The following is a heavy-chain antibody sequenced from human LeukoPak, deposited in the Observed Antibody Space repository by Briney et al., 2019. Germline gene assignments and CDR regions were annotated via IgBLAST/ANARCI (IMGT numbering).Heavy chain of an antibody. CDR3: ARGAGIVGSTTPFDY. CDR2: INTDGTT. J-gene: IGHJ4*02. V-gene: IGHV3-74*03. Sequence: PGGSLRLSCAASGFTFSNYWMHWVRQTLGKGLVWVSRINTDGTTTYADSVKGRLTISRDNAKNTPYLQMDSLRAEDTAVYYCARGAGIVGSTTPFDYWGQGALVTVSS. D-gene: IGHD1-26*01. CDR1: GFTFSNYW.